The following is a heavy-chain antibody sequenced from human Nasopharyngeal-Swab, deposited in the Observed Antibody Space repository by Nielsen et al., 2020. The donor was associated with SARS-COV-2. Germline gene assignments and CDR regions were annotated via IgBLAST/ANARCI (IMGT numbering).Heavy chain of an antibody. Sequence: KLSCKGSGYRFLSYWIGWLRQMPGKGLEWMAIIYPGDPETRYSPSFQGQVTISADQSINTAYLQWSSLKASDTAMYFCARGGQPFYYYYMDVWGKGTTVTVSS. D-gene: IGHD3-16*01. V-gene: IGHV5-51*01. CDR3: ARGGQPFYYYYMDV. J-gene: IGHJ6*03. CDR2: IYPGDPET. CDR1: GYRFLSYW.